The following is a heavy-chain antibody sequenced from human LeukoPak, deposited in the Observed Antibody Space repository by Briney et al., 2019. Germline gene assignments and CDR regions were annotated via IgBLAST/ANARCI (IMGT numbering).Heavy chain of an antibody. CDR1: GGSISSGGYY. V-gene: IGHV4-30-2*01. J-gene: IGHJ4*02. CDR3: ARVSGSWYYFDY. Sequence: SQTLSLTCTVSGGSISSGGYYWSWIRQPPGKGLEWIGYIYHSGSTYYNPSLKSRVTMSVDRSKNQFSLKLSSVTAADTAVYYCARVSGSWYYFDYWGQGTLVTVSS. CDR2: IYHSGST. D-gene: IGHD6-13*01.